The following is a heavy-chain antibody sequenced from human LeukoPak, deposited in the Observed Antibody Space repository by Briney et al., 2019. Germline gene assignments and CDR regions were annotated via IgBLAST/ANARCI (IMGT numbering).Heavy chain of an antibody. CDR1: GFTLSNYA. J-gene: IGHJ5*02. CDR2: ISGGDSST. D-gene: IGHD2-21*02. CDR3: ANDRLAYCGGDCYSGWFDP. V-gene: IGHV3-23*01. Sequence: GGSLRLSCAASGFTLSNYAMNWVRQAPGKGLEWVSVISGGDSSTYYADSVKGRFTIFRDLSKNTLYLQMNSLGAEDTAVYYCANDRLAYCGGDCYSGWFDPWGQGTLVTVSS.